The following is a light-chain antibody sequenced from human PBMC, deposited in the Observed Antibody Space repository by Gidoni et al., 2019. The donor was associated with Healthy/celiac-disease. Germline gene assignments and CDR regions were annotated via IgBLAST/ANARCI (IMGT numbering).Light chain of an antibody. CDR1: ALPTQY. CDR3: QSADSSGTLEV. V-gene: IGLV3-25*03. CDR2: KDS. J-gene: IGLJ3*02. Sequence: SYELTQPPSVSVSPGQTARITCSGDALPTQYAYWYQQKPGQAPVLVIYKDSDRPSGIPERFSGSSSGTTVTLTISGVQAEDEADYYCQSADSSGTLEVFGGGTKLTVL.